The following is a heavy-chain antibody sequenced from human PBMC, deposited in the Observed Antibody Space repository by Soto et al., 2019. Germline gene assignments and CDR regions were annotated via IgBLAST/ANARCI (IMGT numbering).Heavy chain of an antibody. CDR3: ARDQEPAAIRYYYGMDV. J-gene: IGHJ6*02. Sequence: RASVKVSCKASGYTFTGYYMHWVRQAPGQGLEWMGWINPNSGGTNYAQKFQGWVTMTRDTSISTAYMELSRLRSDDTAVYYCARDQEPAAIRYYYGMDVWGQGTTVTVSS. CDR2: INPNSGGT. D-gene: IGHD2-2*01. V-gene: IGHV1-2*04. CDR1: GYTFTGYY.